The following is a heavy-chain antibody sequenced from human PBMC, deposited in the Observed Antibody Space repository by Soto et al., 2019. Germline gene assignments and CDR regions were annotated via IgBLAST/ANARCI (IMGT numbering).Heavy chain of an antibody. D-gene: IGHD6-19*01. CDR1: GYTFTSYV. CDR2: MNPNSGNT. V-gene: IGHV1-8*01. Sequence: GASVEVFRKASGYTFTSYVNNWGRQATGQGLEWMGWMNPNSGNTGYAQKFQGRVTMTRNTSISTAYMELSSLRSEDTAVYYCARAGAYSSGWYLFVNDYYFAYWGQGTLVTVSS. J-gene: IGHJ4*02. CDR3: ARAGAYSSGWYLFVNDYYFAY.